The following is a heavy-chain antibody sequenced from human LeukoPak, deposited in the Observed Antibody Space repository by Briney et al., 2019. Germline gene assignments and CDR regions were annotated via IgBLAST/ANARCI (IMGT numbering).Heavy chain of an antibody. CDR2: IYSGGST. J-gene: IGHJ4*02. CDR3: ARVPGN. V-gene: IGHV3-53*01. CDR1: GFTFSSYA. Sequence: AGGSLRLSCAASGFTFSSYAMSWVRQAPGKGLEWVSVIYSGGSTYYADSVKGRFTISRDNSKDTLYLQMNSLRAEDTAVYYCARVPGNWGQGTLVTVSS.